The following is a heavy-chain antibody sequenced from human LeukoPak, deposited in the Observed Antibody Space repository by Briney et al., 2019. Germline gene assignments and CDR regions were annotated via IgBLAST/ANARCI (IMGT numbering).Heavy chain of an antibody. Sequence: PGGSLRLSCAASGFTFSSYWMSWVRQAPGKGLEWVANIKQDGSEKYYVDSVKGRFTISRDNAKNSLYLQMNSLRAEDTAVYYCARDWYYYDSSGYGNDYWGQGTLVTVSS. CDR3: ARDWYYYDSSGYGNDY. CDR2: IKQDGSEK. CDR1: GFTFSSYW. V-gene: IGHV3-7*01. J-gene: IGHJ4*02. D-gene: IGHD3-22*01.